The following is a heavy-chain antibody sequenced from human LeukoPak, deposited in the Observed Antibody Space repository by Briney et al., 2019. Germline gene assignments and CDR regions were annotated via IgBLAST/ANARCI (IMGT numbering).Heavy chain of an antibody. CDR1: GYTFTSYD. Sequence: SVKVSCKASGYTFTSYDINWVRQATGQGLEWMGWMNPNSGNTGHAHTFQGRVTMTRSTSISTAYLELTRLRSEATAADYFARSCGVLGGGFDAFNIWGQGTMVTVSS. J-gene: IGHJ3*02. V-gene: IGHV1-8*01. CDR3: ARSCGVLGGGFDAFNI. D-gene: IGHD3-16*01. CDR2: MNPNSGNT.